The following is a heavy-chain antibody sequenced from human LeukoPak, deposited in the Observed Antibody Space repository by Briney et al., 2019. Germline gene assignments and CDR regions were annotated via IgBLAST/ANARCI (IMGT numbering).Heavy chain of an antibody. D-gene: IGHD6-19*01. Sequence: SGGSLRLSCAASGFTFSSSAMHWVGQAPCTGLARVAVISYDESNKYYADSVKGRFTISRDNSKNTLYLQMNSLRAEDTAVYYCAKDRSGWSGEDWGQGTLVTVSS. J-gene: IGHJ4*02. CDR2: ISYDESNK. CDR3: AKDRSGWSGED. V-gene: IGHV3-30*18. CDR1: GFTFSSSA.